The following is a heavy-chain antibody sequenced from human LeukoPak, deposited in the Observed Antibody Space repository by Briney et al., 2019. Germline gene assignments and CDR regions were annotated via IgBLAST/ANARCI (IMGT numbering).Heavy chain of an antibody. J-gene: IGHJ3*02. CDR3: ATYCSGGSCYQVSYDAFDI. CDR1: GGSISSSSYH. V-gene: IGHV4-39*07. D-gene: IGHD2-15*01. Sequence: SETLSLTCTVSGGSISSSSYHWGWIRQPPGKGLEWIGSIYYSGSTYYNPSLKSRVTISVDTSKNQFSLKLSSVTAADTAVYYCATYCSGGSCYQVSYDAFDIWGQGTMVTVSS. CDR2: IYYSGST.